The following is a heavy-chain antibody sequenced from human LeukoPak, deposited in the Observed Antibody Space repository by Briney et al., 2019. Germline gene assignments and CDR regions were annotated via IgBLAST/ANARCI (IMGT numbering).Heavy chain of an antibody. CDR3: ASSADGGILTGYKYFDY. D-gene: IGHD3-9*01. CDR2: INHSGST. V-gene: IGHV4-34*01. Sequence: NSSETLSLTCAVYGGSFSGYYWSWIRQPPGKGLEWIGEINHSGSTNYNPSLKSRVTISVDTSKNQFSLKLSSVTAADTAVYYCASSADGGILTGYKYFDYWGQGTLVTVSS. J-gene: IGHJ4*02. CDR1: GGSFSGYY.